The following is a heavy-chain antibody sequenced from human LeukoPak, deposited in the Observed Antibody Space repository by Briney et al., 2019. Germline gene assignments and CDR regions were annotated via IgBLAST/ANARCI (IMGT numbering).Heavy chain of an antibody. CDR2: IIPIFGTA. Sequence: SVKVSCKASGGTFSSYAISWVRQAPGQGLEWMGGIIPIFGTANYAQKFQGRVTITTDESTSAAYMELSSLRSEDTAVYYCARTFAGKYCGGDCYITLDYWGQGTLVTVSS. J-gene: IGHJ4*02. V-gene: IGHV1-69*05. CDR3: ARTFAGKYCGGDCYITLDY. CDR1: GGTFSSYA. D-gene: IGHD2-21*02.